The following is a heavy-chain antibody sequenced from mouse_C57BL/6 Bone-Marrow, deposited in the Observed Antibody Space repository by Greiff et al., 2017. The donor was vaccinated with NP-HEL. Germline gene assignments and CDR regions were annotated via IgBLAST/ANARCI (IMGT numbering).Heavy chain of an antibody. CDR2: ISSGGSYT. J-gene: IGHJ3*01. V-gene: IGHV5-6*01. Sequence: EVKLVESGGDLVKPGGSLKLSCAASGFTFSSYGMSWVRQTPDKRLEWVATISSGGSYTYYPDSVKGRFTISRANAKNTLYLQMSSLKSEDTAMYYCASPYDYDVAWFAYWGQGTLVTGSA. CDR1: GFTFSSYG. CDR3: ASPYDYDVAWFAY. D-gene: IGHD2-4*01.